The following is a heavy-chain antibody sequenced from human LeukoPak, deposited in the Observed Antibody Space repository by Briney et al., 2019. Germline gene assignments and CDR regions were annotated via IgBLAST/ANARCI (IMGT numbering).Heavy chain of an antibody. CDR1: GFTFSSYA. J-gene: IGHJ4*02. V-gene: IGHV3-23*01. Sequence: PGGSLRLSCAASGFTFSSYAMSWVRQAPTKGLEWVSAISGSGGSTYYADSVKGRFTISRDNSKNTLYLQMNSLRAEDTAVFYCAKGNSAWEDYFDYWGQGTLVSVSS. CDR3: AKGNSAWEDYFDY. D-gene: IGHD6-19*01. CDR2: ISGSGGST.